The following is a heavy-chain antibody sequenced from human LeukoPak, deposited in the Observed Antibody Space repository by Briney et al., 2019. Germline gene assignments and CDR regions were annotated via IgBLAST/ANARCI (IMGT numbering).Heavy chain of an antibody. Sequence: GGSLRLSCAASGFTVSSNYMSWVRQAPGKGLEWVSGINWNGGSTGYADSVKGRFTISRDNAKNSLYLQMNSLRAEDTALYYCASLYGSGSYKVYWGQGTLVTVS. V-gene: IGHV3-20*04. J-gene: IGHJ4*02. D-gene: IGHD3-10*01. CDR3: ASLYGSGSYKVY. CDR1: GFTVSSNY. CDR2: INWNGGST.